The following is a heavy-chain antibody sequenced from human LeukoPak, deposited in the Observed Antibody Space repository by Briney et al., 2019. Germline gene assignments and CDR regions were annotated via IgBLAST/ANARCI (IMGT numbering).Heavy chain of an antibody. J-gene: IGHJ6*04. V-gene: IGHV1-69*06. Sequence: GASVKVSCKASGYTFTSYGISWVRQAPGQGLEWMGGIIPIFGTANYAQKFQGRVTITADKSTGTAYMELSSLRSEDTAVYYCARDGGQYNWNDEHYYYGMYVWGKGTTVTVSS. CDR2: IIPIFGTA. CDR1: GYTFTSYG. CDR3: ARDGGQYNWNDEHYYYGMYV. D-gene: IGHD1-1*01.